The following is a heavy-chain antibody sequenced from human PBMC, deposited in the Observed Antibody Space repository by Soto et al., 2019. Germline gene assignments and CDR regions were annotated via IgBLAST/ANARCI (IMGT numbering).Heavy chain of an antibody. V-gene: IGHV4-59*12. CDR1: GGSISSYY. Sequence: SETLSLTCTVSGGSISSYYWSWIRQPPGKGLEWIGYIYYSGSTNYNPSLKSRVTISRDDSKNTLYLQMNSLKTEDTAVYYCTTDIEWELPRDYWGQGTLVTVSS. J-gene: IGHJ4*02. D-gene: IGHD1-26*01. CDR2: IYYSGST. CDR3: TTDIEWELPRDY.